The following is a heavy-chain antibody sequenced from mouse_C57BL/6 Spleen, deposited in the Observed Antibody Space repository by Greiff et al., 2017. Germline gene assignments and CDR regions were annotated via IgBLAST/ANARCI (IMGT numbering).Heavy chain of an antibody. V-gene: IGHV14-4*01. CDR3: TTKDSVGGNFAWFAY. CDR1: GFNIKDDY. J-gene: IGHJ3*01. Sequence: EVQGVESGAELVRPGASVKLSCTASGFNIKDDYMHWVKQRPEQGLEWIGWIDPENGDTEYASKFQGKATITADTSSNTAYLQLSSLTSEDTAVYYCTTKDSVGGNFAWFAYWGQGTLVTVSA. CDR2: IDPENGDT. D-gene: IGHD2-1*01.